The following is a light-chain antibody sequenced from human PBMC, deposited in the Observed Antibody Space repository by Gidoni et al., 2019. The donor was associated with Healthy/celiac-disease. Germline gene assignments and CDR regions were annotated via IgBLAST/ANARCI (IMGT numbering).Light chain of an antibody. V-gene: IGKV1-39*01. Sequence: DIKMTQSPSSLYASVGERVTITCRASQRISSYLNWFQQKPGQAPKRLIYAASSFQRGVPSRVSGIVTGTDFTLTSSSLQPEDFATYYCQQSYSTPRSFGQGTKLEIK. CDR1: QRISSY. CDR2: AAS. J-gene: IGKJ2*04. CDR3: QQSYSTPRS.